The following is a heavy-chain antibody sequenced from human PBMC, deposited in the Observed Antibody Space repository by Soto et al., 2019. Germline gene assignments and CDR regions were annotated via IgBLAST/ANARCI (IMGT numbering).Heavy chain of an antibody. CDR1: GFTFSSYG. V-gene: IGHV3-30*18. D-gene: IGHD6-19*01. J-gene: IGHJ4*02. Sequence: GGSLRLSCAASGFTFSSYGMHWVRQAPGKGLEWVAVISYDGSNKYYADSVKGRFTISRDNSKNTLYLQMNSLRAEDTAVYYCAKETPGYSSGSSSLEHWGQGTRVNVAS. CDR2: ISYDGSNK. CDR3: AKETPGYSSGSSSLEH.